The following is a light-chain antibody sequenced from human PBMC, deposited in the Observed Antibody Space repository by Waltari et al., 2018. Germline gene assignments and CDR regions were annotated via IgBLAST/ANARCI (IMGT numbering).Light chain of an antibody. Sequence: EIVFTQSPGTLSFSPGERATLSCRASQSVSNMLAWYQQKPGQAPRLLIQAASNRATGVPARFSGSGSATDFTLTISSLEPEDFAVYYCQNRRNWPLLTFGGGTKVEIK. J-gene: IGKJ4*02. CDR2: AAS. CDR3: QNRRNWPLLT. V-gene: IGKV3-11*01. CDR1: QSVSNM.